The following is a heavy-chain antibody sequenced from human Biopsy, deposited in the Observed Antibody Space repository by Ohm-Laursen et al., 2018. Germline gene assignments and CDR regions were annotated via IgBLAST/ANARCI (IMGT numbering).Heavy chain of an antibody. CDR1: GYTFTDYY. Sequence: ASVKVSCKASGYTFTDYYVHWVRQAPGHGLEWMGWIDTMNGGARYAQKFQGRVTMTRDTSISTAYMELSRLTSDDTAVYYCARERDPWGQGTLVTVSS. J-gene: IGHJ5*02. V-gene: IGHV1-2*02. CDR2: IDTMNGGA. CDR3: ARERDP.